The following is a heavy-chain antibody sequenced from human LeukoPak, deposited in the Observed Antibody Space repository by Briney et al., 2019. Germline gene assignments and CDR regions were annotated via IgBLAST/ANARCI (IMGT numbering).Heavy chain of an antibody. D-gene: IGHD5-18*01. CDR3: ARDRRGYSYGGLDP. J-gene: IGHJ5*02. CDR2: IYYSGST. Sequence: WIRQPPGKGLEXXGYIYYSGSTNYNPSLKSRVTISVDTSKNQFSLKLSSVTAADTAVYYCARDRRGYSYGGLDPWGQGTLVTVSS. V-gene: IGHV4-59*01.